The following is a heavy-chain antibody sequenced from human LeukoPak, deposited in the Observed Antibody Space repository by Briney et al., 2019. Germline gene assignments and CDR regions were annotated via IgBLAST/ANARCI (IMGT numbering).Heavy chain of an antibody. CDR2: INHSGST. D-gene: IGHD3-10*01. V-gene: IGHV4-34*01. CDR1: GGSFSGYY. CDR3: ARALRITMVRGVIRNWFDP. J-gene: IGHJ5*02. Sequence: SETLSLTCAVYGGSFSGYYWSWIRQPPGKGLEWIGEINHSGSTNYNPSLKSRVTISVDTSKNQFSLKLSSVTAADTAVYYCARALRITMVRGVIRNWFDPWGQGTLVTVSS.